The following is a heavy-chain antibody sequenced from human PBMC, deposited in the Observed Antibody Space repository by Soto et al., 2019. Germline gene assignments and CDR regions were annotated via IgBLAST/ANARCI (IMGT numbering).Heavy chain of an antibody. CDR2: MNPNSGNT. J-gene: IGHJ6*03. V-gene: IGHV1-8*01. CDR3: ARGIGKHDILTGYHLKYYYYYYMDV. Sequence: ASVKVSCKASGYTFTSYDINWVRQATGQGLEWMGWMNPNSGNTGYAQKFQGRVTMTRNTSISTAYMELSSLRSEDTAVYYCARGIGKHDILTGYHLKYYYYYYMDVWGKGTTVTVSS. CDR1: GYTFTSYD. D-gene: IGHD3-9*01.